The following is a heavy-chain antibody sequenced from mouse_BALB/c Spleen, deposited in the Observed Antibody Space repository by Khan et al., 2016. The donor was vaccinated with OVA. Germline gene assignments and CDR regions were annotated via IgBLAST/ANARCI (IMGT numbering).Heavy chain of an antibody. Sequence: VQLVESGPGLVAPSQSLSITYTISGFSLTNYGVHWVRQPPGKGLEWLVVIWSDGSTTYNSALKSRLTISKDNSKRQVFLKMNSLQTDDTGMYFCARQPYYHYNIMDYWGQGTSVTVSS. CDR2: IWSDGST. J-gene: IGHJ4*01. CDR3: ARQPYYHYNIMDY. V-gene: IGHV2-6-1*01. D-gene: IGHD2-10*01. CDR1: GFSLTNYG.